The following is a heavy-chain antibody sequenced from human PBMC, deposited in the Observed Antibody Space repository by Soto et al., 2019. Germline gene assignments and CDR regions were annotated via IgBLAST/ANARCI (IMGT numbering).Heavy chain of an antibody. D-gene: IGHD3-3*01. J-gene: IGHJ6*02. Sequence: SEPLSLTCAVYGGSFSGYYWSWIRQPPGKGLEWIGEINHSGSTNYNPSLKSRVTISVDTSKNQFSLKRSSVTAADTAVYYWARGGDTDYDFWSGSNPRSQYGMDVWGQGTTVT. CDR2: INHSGST. CDR1: GGSFSGYY. CDR3: ARGGDTDYDFWSGSNPRSQYGMDV. V-gene: IGHV4-34*01.